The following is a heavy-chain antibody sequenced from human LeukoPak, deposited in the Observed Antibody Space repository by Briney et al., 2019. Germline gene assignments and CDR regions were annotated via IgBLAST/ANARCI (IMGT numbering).Heavy chain of an antibody. J-gene: IGHJ4*02. CDR1: GGSISRSSYY. V-gene: IGHV4-39*01. Sequence: ASETLSLTCTVSGGSISRSSYYWDWIRQPPGKGLEWIGTIYYSGDTHYKPSLKSRVTISVDTSKDQFSLKLTSVTAADTAVYYCASRHYFDNSGYNYRLLDYWGQGILVTVSS. CDR3: ASRHYFDNSGYNYRLLDY. CDR2: IYYSGDT. D-gene: IGHD3-22*01.